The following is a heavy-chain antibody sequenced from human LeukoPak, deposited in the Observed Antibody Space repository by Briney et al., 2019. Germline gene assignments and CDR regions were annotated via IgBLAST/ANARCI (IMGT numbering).Heavy chain of an antibody. D-gene: IGHD2-21*01. CDR1: GFSLSSYA. CDR2: TSSSDSGT. J-gene: IGHJ4*02. V-gene: IGHV3-23*01. Sequence: PGGSLRLSWAASGFSLSSYAMSWVRQAPGKGLEWVSATSSSDSGTYYADSVRGRFTISRDNSKNTLYLHMKSLRAEDAAVYYCAKAPVTSCRGAYCYPFDSWGQGTVVTVSS. CDR3: AKAPVTSCRGAYCYPFDS.